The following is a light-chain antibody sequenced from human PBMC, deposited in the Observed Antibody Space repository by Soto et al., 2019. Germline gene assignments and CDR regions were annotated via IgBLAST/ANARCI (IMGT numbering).Light chain of an antibody. CDR1: SSDVGGYNY. V-gene: IGLV2-14*01. J-gene: IGLJ1*01. CDR2: EVS. CDR3: SSYTSITTLHV. Sequence: QSALTQPASVSGSPGQTITISCTGTSSDVGGYNYVSWFQHHPGKAPKLLIYEVSSRPSEVSNRFSGSKSGTTASLTISGLQAEDEADYYCSSYTSITTLHVFGIGTKLTVL.